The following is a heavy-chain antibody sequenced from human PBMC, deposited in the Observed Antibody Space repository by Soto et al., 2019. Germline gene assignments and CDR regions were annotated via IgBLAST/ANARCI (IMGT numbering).Heavy chain of an antibody. CDR1: GFTFSSYA. J-gene: IGHJ4*02. CDR2: ISGSGGST. D-gene: IGHD3-3*01. Sequence: GGSLRLSCAASGFTFSSYAMSWVRQAPGKGLEWVSAISGSGGSTYYADSVKGRFTISRDNSKNTLYLQMNSLRAEDTAVYYCAKVITIFGVVTNFDYWGQGTLVTVSS. CDR3: AKVITIFGVVTNFDY. V-gene: IGHV3-23*01.